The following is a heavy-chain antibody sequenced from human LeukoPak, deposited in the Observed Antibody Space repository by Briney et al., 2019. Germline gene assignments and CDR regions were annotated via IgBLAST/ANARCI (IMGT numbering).Heavy chain of an antibody. D-gene: IGHD3-10*01. CDR1: GRTFSSYA. J-gene: IGHJ5*02. Sequence: GSSVKVSCKASGRTFSSYAISWVRQAPGQGLEWMGVIIPIFGTSNYAQKFQGRVTITADKSTSTAYMEMSSLRSEDTAVYYCARGTSTMVRGVILIGWFDPWGQGTLVTVSS. V-gene: IGHV1-69*06. CDR2: IIPIFGTS. CDR3: ARGTSTMVRGVILIGWFDP.